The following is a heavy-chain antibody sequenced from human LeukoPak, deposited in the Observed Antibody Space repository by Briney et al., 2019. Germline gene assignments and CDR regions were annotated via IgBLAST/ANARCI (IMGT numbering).Heavy chain of an antibody. D-gene: IGHD3-22*01. CDR1: GYTFTSYY. CDR3: ARVKGYYDSSGYLIDY. J-gene: IGHJ4*02. Sequence: GASVKVSCKASGYTFTSYYMHWVRQAPGQGLEWMGILNPSGGSTSYAQKFQGRVTMTRDTSTGTVYMELSSLRSEDTAVYYCARVKGYYDSSGYLIDYWGQGTLVTVSS. CDR2: LNPSGGST. V-gene: IGHV1-46*01.